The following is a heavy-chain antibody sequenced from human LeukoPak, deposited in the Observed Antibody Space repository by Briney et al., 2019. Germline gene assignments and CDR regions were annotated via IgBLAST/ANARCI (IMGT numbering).Heavy chain of an antibody. V-gene: IGHV1-69*01. CDR2: IIPIFGTA. D-gene: IGHD3-22*01. Sequence: ASVKVSCKASGGTFSSYAISWVRQAPGQGLEWMGGIIPIFGTAKYAQKFQGRVTITADESTSTAYMELSSLRSEDTAVYYCAYYYDSSGYYNFDYWGQGTLVTVSS. J-gene: IGHJ4*02. CDR1: GGTFSSYA. CDR3: AYYYDSSGYYNFDY.